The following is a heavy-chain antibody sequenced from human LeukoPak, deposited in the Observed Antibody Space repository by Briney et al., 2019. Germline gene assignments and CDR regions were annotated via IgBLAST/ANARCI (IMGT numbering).Heavy chain of an antibody. J-gene: IGHJ4*01. CDR2: ISAGGDST. CDR3: AAPPRAGARPPYDY. CDR1: GFTFSSYG. Sequence: GGSLRLSCATSGFTFSSYGMSWVRQAPGKGLEWISAISAGGDSTYYADSVGGRFTISKDESKTTLFLQMNSLRAEDTAIYYCAAPPRAGARPPYDYWGHGAQVTVSS. V-gene: IGHV3-23*01. D-gene: IGHD6-6*01.